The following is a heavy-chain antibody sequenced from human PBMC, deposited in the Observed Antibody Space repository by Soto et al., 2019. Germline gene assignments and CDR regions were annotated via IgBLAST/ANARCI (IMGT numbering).Heavy chain of an antibody. V-gene: IGHV4-30-4*01. CDR2: IYYSGST. CDR3: ARGWLQSPLSY. Sequence: QVQLQESGPGLVKPSQTLSLTCTVSGGSISSGDYYWSWIRQPPGKGLEWIGYIYYSGSTYYNPSLKNRVIISVDTAKNQFSLKLSSVTAADTAVYYCARGWLQSPLSYWGQGTLVTVSS. CDR1: GGSISSGDYY. J-gene: IGHJ4*02. D-gene: IGHD5-12*01.